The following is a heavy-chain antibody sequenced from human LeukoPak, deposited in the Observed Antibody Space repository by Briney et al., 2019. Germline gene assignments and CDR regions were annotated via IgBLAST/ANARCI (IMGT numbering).Heavy chain of an antibody. Sequence: ASVKVSCKASGYTFTRYDINWVRQATGQGLEWMGWMNPNSGNTGYAQKFQGRVTITRNTSISTAYMELSSLRSEDTAVYYCARGVYYYDSSGYYRWFDPWGQGTLVTVSS. J-gene: IGHJ5*02. CDR2: MNPNSGNT. V-gene: IGHV1-8*01. CDR1: GYTFTRYD. D-gene: IGHD3-22*01. CDR3: ARGVYYYDSSGYYRWFDP.